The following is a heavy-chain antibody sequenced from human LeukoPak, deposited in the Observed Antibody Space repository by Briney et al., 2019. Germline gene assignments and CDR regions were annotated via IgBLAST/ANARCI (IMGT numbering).Heavy chain of an antibody. D-gene: IGHD3-10*01. Sequence: PGGSLRLSCAASGFTFSSYAMSWIRQPPGKGLEWIGEIYHSGSTNYNPSLKSRVTISVDTSKNQFSLKLSSVTAADTAVYYCARGLPTLLWFGELLSHWFDPWGQGTLVTVSS. J-gene: IGHJ5*02. CDR3: ARGLPTLLWFGELLSHWFDP. V-gene: IGHV4-34*01. CDR2: IYHSGST. CDR1: GFTFSSYA.